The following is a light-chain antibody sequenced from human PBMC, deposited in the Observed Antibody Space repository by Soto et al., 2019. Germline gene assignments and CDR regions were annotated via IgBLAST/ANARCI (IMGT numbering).Light chain of an antibody. CDR3: QQSYSTPIT. J-gene: IGKJ5*01. V-gene: IGKV1-39*01. CDR2: VVS. Sequence: DIQMTQSPSSLSASLGDRFTIICRASQSISSYLNWYQQKPGKAPNLLIYVVSTLQSGVPSRFSGSGSGTVFTLTISSLQPEDFGTYYCQQSYSTPITFGQGTRLEIK. CDR1: QSISSY.